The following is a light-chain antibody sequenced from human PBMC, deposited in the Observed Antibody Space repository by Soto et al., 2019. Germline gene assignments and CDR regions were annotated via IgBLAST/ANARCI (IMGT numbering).Light chain of an antibody. V-gene: IGLV2-11*01. CDR1: SSDVGGYNY. J-gene: IGLJ1*01. Sequence: QYALTHPRSVSGSPGQSVTISCTGTSSDVGGYNYVSWYQQHPGKAPKLMIYDVSKRPSGVPDRFSGSKSGNTASLTISGLQAEDEADYYCCSYAGSYTWVFGTGTKVTVL. CDR2: DVS. CDR3: CSYAGSYTWV.